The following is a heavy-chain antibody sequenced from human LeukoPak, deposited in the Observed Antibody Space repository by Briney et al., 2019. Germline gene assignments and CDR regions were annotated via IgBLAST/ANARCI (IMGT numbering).Heavy chain of an antibody. CDR2: IYYSGST. V-gene: IGHV4-39*01. Sequence: PSETLSLTCTVSGGSISSSSYYWGWLRQPPGKGLEWIGSIYYSGSTYYNPSLKSRVTISVDTSKNQFSLKLSSVTAADTAVYYCARGITYDILTGSFDPWGQGTLVTVSS. D-gene: IGHD3-9*01. J-gene: IGHJ5*02. CDR3: ARGITYDILTGSFDP. CDR1: GGSISSSSYY.